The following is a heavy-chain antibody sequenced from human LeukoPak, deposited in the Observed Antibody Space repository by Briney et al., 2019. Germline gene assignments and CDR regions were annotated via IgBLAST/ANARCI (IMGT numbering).Heavy chain of an antibody. D-gene: IGHD6-25*01. CDR1: GYTFTSYA. CDR2: ISGSTYGT. Sequence: ASVKVSCKASGYTFTSYAMNWVRQAPGQGLEWVGWISGSTYGTRYAQKFQGRVSMTQDTSANIVYMELKSLTSDDTAVYYCVRSGRGTYFYFDWWGQGTRVTVSS. V-gene: IGHV1-18*01. J-gene: IGHJ4*02. CDR3: VRSGRGTYFYFDW.